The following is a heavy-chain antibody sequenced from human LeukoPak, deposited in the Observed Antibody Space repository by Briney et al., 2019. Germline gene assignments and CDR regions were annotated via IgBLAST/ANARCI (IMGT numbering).Heavy chain of an antibody. CDR3: AKGTGSGTYYCDS. CDR2: ISGSGSST. Sequence: PGGSLRLSCAASGFTFSSYAMSWVRQAPGKGLEWVSAISGSGSSTFYADSVKGRFTISRDNFKNTLYLQMNSLRAEDTAVYFCAKGTGSGTYYCDSWGQGTVVTVSA. J-gene: IGHJ4*02. V-gene: IGHV3-23*01. D-gene: IGHD3-10*01. CDR1: GFTFSSYA.